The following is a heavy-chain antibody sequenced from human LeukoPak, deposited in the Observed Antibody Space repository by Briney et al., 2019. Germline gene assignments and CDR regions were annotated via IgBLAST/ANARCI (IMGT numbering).Heavy chain of an antibody. Sequence: GESLKISCKGSGYNFANYWIGWVRQMPGKGLEWMGIIYPDDTDTRYSPSFQGPLTISADKSISTAYLQWSSLKASDTAMYYCARGYSGSYSVDAFDIWGQGKMVTVSS. D-gene: IGHD1-26*01. CDR1: GYNFANYW. CDR3: ARGYSGSYSVDAFDI. CDR2: IYPDDTDT. V-gene: IGHV5-51*01. J-gene: IGHJ3*02.